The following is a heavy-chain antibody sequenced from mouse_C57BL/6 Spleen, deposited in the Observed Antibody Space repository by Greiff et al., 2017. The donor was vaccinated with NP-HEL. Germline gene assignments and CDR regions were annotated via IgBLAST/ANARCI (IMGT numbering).Heavy chain of an antibody. CDR1: GFTFSSYA. D-gene: IGHD1-1*01. CDR2: ISDGGSYT. CDR3: AIGGSSYIYYFDY. V-gene: IGHV5-4*01. J-gene: IGHJ2*01. Sequence: DVQLVESGGGLVKPGGSLKLSCAASGFTFSSYAMSWVRQTPEKRLEWVATISDGGSYTYYPDNVKGRFTISRDNAKNNLYLQMSHLKSEDTAMYYCAIGGSSYIYYFDYWGQGTTLTVSS.